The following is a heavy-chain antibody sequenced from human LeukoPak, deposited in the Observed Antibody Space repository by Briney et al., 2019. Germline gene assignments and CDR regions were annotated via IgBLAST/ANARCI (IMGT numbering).Heavy chain of an antibody. CDR2: INHSGST. D-gene: IGHD3-22*01. CDR3: ASLTYYYDSSGYYYLDYFDY. V-gene: IGHV4-34*01. J-gene: IGHJ4*02. Sequence: PSETLSLTCAVYGGSFSGYYWSWIRQPPGKGLEWIGEINHSGSTNYNPSLKSRVTISVDTSKNQFSLKLSSVTAAVTAVYYCASLTYYYDSSGYYYLDYFDYWGQGTLVTVSS. CDR1: GGSFSGYY.